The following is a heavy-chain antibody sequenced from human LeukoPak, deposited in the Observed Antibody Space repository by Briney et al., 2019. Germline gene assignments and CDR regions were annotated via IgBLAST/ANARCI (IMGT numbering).Heavy chain of an antibody. CDR1: GGSISSYY. D-gene: IGHD3-22*01. Sequence: SETLSLTCTVSGGSISSYYWSWIRQPPGKGLEWIGYIYYSGSTNYNPSLKSRVTISVDTSKNQFSLKLSSVTGADRGVYYCARAGGGSGYYYDLDYYMDVWGKGTTVTVSS. J-gene: IGHJ6*03. V-gene: IGHV4-59*01. CDR2: IYYSGST. CDR3: ARAGGGSGYYYDLDYYMDV.